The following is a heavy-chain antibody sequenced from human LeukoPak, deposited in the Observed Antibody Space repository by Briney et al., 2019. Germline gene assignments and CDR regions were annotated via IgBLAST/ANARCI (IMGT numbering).Heavy chain of an antibody. D-gene: IGHD2-21*01. CDR2: IYSGGST. J-gene: IGHJ6*03. V-gene: IGHV3-66*02. CDR3: ARSQIPSVYYYYMDV. Sequence: GGSLRLSCAASGFTVSSNYMSWVRQAPGKGLEWVSVIYSGGSTYYADSVKGRFTISRDNSKNTLYLQMNRLRAEDTAVYYCARSQIPSVYYYYMDVWGKGTTVTVSS. CDR1: GFTVSSNY.